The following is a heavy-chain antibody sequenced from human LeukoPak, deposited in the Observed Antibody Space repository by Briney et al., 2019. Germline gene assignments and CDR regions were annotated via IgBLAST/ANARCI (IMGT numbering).Heavy chain of an antibody. V-gene: IGHV3-30*04. CDR2: ISYDGSNK. Sequence: GGSLRLSCAASGFTFSSYAMHWVRQAPGKGLEWVAVISYDGSNKYYADSVKGRFTISRDNSKNTLYLQMNSLRAEVTAVYYCARDTARDYGDYSSWGQGTLVTVSS. J-gene: IGHJ4*02. CDR1: GFTFSSYA. CDR3: ARDTARDYGDYSS. D-gene: IGHD4-17*01.